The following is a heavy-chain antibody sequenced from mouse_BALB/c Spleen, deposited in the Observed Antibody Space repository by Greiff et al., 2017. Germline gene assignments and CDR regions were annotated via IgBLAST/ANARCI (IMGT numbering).Heavy chain of an antibody. D-gene: IGHD2-14*01. CDR1: GYTFTSYW. CDR2: INPSTGYT. Sequence: QVQLQQSGAELAKPGASVKMSCKASGYTFTSYWMHWVKQRPGQGLEWIGYINPSTGYTEYNQKFKDKATLTADKSSSTAYMQLSSLTSEDSAVYYCARDRYEAMDDWGQGTSVTVSS. V-gene: IGHV1-7*01. J-gene: IGHJ4*01. CDR3: ARDRYEAMDD.